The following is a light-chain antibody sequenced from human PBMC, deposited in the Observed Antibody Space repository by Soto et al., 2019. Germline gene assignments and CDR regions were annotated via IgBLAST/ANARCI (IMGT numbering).Light chain of an antibody. CDR1: QGIRND. Sequence: DIHMTQSPSSLSASVGDRVAITCRSSQGIRNDLGLYQQTQGKAPKLLIYAASSLQSGVPSRFSXXGSGTDFTLTIRSLQPEDFATYYCQQSYTAPLTFGGGTKVDI. V-gene: IGKV1-39*01. CDR3: QQSYTAPLT. CDR2: AAS. J-gene: IGKJ4*01.